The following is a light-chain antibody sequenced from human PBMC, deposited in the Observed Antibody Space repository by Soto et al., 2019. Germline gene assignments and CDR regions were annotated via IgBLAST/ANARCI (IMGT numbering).Light chain of an antibody. J-gene: IGKJ4*01. CDR3: QQLRMYPST. V-gene: IGKV1-5*01. CDR2: DAS. Sequence: DIQMTQSPSTLSASVGDRVTITCRASQSISSWLAWYQQKPGKAPKLLIYDASSLESGVPSRFSGSGSGTEFTLTISSLQPEDFATYYCQQLRMYPSTFGGGTKVDI. CDR1: QSISSW.